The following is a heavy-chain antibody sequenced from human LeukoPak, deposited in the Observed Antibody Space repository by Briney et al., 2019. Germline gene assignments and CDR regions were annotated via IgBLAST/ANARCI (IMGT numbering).Heavy chain of an antibody. CDR1: GYTFTSYG. V-gene: IGHV1-18*01. D-gene: IGHD6-13*01. CDR2: ISAYNGYT. J-gene: IGHJ4*02. Sequence: ASVKVSCKASGYTFTSYGISWVRQAPGQGLEWMGWISAYNGYTKYAEKLQGRVTMTTDTSTSTAYLELRSLRSDDTAVYYCARELRQGDARLKGKQLGRFDYWGQGTLVTVSS. CDR3: ARELRQGDARLKGKQLGRFDY.